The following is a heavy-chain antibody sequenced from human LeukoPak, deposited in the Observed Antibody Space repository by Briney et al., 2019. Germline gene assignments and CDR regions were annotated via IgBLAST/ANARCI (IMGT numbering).Heavy chain of an antibody. V-gene: IGHV2-5*02. D-gene: IGHD1-26*01. CDR3: AHKGDIVGAPFDS. CDR1: ELSLSRSGEG. CDR2: VYGDDVK. J-gene: IGHJ4*02. Sequence: SGPTLVNPTQTLTLTCTFSELSLSRSGEGVGWIRQPAGRTLEWLAIVYGDDVKRYNPSLNRRITITQDRAKNQVVLTLTNVDPVDTGTYYCAHKGDIVGAPFDSWGQGTLVTVSS.